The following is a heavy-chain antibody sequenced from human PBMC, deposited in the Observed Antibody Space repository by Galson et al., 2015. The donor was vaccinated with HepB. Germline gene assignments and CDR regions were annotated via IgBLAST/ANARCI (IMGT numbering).Heavy chain of an antibody. J-gene: IGHJ6*02. Sequence: SLRLSCAASRFTLSNYDIHWVRQAPGKGLEWVAVILYDGSIEYYADSVKGRFTISRDKSKNTLYLQMNSLRAKDTAVYYCAKDRVSGGVGRYGMDVWGQGTTVTVSS. CDR3: AKDRVSGGVGRYGMDV. CDR1: RFTLSNYD. V-gene: IGHV3-30*18. D-gene: IGHD2-15*01. CDR2: ILYDGSIE.